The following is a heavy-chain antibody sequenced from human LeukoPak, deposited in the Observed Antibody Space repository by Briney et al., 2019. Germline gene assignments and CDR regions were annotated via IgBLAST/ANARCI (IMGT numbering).Heavy chain of an antibody. D-gene: IGHD3-22*01. CDR3: ARAFYYYDSSDYRFGPFDY. CDR2: INPSGGST. Sequence: GASVKVSCKASGYTFTSYYMHWVRQAPGQGLEWMGIINPSGGSTSYAQKFQGRVTMTRDTSTSTVYMELSSLRSEDTAVYYCARAFYYYDSSDYRFGPFDYWGQGTLVTVSS. CDR1: GYTFTSYY. V-gene: IGHV1-46*01. J-gene: IGHJ4*02.